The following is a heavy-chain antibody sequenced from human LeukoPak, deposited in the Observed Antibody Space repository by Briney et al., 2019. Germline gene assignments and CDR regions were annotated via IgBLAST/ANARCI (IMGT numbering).Heavy chain of an antibody. D-gene: IGHD2/OR15-2a*01. J-gene: IGHJ4*02. V-gene: IGHV1-46*01. CDR2: IKPSGGSA. CDR1: GYTFTSYY. CDR3: AREVPENFNFDY. Sequence: ASVKVSCKASGYTFTSYYTHWVRQAPGQGLEWMGIIKPSGGSALYAQKFQGRVTVTSDMSTSTVYVELSSLRSEDTAVYYCAREVPENFNFDYWGQGTLVTVSS.